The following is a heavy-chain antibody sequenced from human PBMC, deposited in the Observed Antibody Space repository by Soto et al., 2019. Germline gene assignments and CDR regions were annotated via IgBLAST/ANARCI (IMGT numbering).Heavy chain of an antibody. CDR3: ARVYPSDTRYGYVGNNRFDP. D-gene: IGHD5-18*01. CDR1: GYTFTSYY. J-gene: IGHJ5*02. V-gene: IGHV1-46*03. CDR2: INPSGGST. Sequence: QVQLVQSGAEVKKPGASVKVSCKASGYTFTSYYMHWVRQAPGQGLEWMGIINPSGGSTSYAQKFQGRVTMTSYTSTSTVYMEISSLRSEDTAVYYCARVYPSDTRYGYVGNNRFDPWGQGTLVTGSS.